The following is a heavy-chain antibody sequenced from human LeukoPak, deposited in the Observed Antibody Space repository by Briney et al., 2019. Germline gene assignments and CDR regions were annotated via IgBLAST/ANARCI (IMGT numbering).Heavy chain of an antibody. V-gene: IGHV3-15*01. D-gene: IGHD3-3*01. CDR1: EFAFSNVW. J-gene: IGHJ4*02. CDR3: TYEGFDY. Sequence: GGSLRPSCTASEFAFSNVWMSWVRQSPGKGLEWVGRVKTTTDGGTAEYAAPVKGRFTISRDDSKNTMYLQMNSLKIEDTGVYYCTYEGFDYWGQGTLVTVSS. CDR2: VKTTTDGGTA.